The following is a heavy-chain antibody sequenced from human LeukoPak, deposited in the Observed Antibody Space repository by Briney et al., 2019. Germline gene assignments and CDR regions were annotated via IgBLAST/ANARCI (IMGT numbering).Heavy chain of an antibody. CDR2: ISSDGSNN. CDR3: ARDRYSSGWYGDFDC. Sequence: GRSLRLSCAASGFTFNSYAMHWVRQAPGKGLEWVAVISSDGSNNYYADSVKGRFTISRDNSNNTLYLQLNSLRADDTAVHYCARDRYSSGWYGDFDCWGQGTLVTVSS. CDR1: GFTFNSYA. J-gene: IGHJ4*02. D-gene: IGHD6-19*01. V-gene: IGHV3-30-3*01.